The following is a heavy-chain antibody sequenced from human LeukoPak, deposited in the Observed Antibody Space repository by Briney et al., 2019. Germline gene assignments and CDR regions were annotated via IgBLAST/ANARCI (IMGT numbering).Heavy chain of an antibody. J-gene: IGHJ3*02. Sequence: SQTLSLTCTVSGGSISSGGYYWSWIRQPPGKGLEWIGYIYHSGSTYYNPSLKSRVTISVDRSENQFSLKVNAVTAADTAVYYCARDGSGSYGAFDIWGQGTMVTVSS. D-gene: IGHD1-26*01. CDR2: IYHSGST. V-gene: IGHV4-30-2*01. CDR3: ARDGSGSYGAFDI. CDR1: GGSISSGGYY.